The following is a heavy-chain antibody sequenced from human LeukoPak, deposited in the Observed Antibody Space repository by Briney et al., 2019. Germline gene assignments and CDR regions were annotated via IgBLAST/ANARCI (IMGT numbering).Heavy chain of an antibody. D-gene: IGHD2-2*01. CDR2: IYYGGST. V-gene: IGHV4-59*01. CDR1: GGSISSYY. CDR3: ARATQYQLINWFDP. J-gene: IGHJ5*02. Sequence: PSETLSLTCTVSGGSISSYYWSWIRQPPGKGLEWIGYIYYGGSTNYNPSLKGRVTISVDTSKNQFSLKLSSVTAADTAVYYCARATQYQLINWFDPWGQGTLVTVSS.